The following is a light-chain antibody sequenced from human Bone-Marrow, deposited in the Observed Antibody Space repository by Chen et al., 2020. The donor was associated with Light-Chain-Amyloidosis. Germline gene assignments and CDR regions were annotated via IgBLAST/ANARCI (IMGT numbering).Light chain of an antibody. CDR2: EGS. J-gene: IGLJ1*01. Sequence: QSALTQPASVSGSPGQSITISCTGTSRDVGSYNLVSWYQQHPGKAPKLMIYEGSKRPSGVSNRFSGCKSGNTASLTIAVLQAEDEADYYCCSYAGSSTSYVFGTGTKVTVL. CDR1: SRDVGSYNL. V-gene: IGLV2-23*01. CDR3: CSYAGSSTSYV.